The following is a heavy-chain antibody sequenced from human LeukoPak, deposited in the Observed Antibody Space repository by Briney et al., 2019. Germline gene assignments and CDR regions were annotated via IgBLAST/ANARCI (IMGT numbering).Heavy chain of an antibody. Sequence: SETLSLTCAVYGGSFSGYYWSWIRQPPGKGLEWIGEINHSGSTNYNPSLKSRVTMSVDTSKNQFSLKLSSVTAADTAVYYCASGAIAVAGGLDYWGQGTLVTVSS. D-gene: IGHD6-19*01. J-gene: IGHJ4*02. CDR1: GGSFSGYY. CDR2: INHSGST. CDR3: ASGAIAVAGGLDY. V-gene: IGHV4-34*01.